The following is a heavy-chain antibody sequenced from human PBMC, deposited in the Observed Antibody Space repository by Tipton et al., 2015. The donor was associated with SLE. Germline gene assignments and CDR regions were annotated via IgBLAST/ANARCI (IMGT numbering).Heavy chain of an antibody. Sequence: TLSLTCTVSGGSISSYYWSWIRQPPGKGLEWIGYIYYSGSTNYSPSLKSRVTISVDTSKNQFSLKLSSVTAADTAVYYCARGPDTIQGTFQHWGQGTLVTVSS. CDR3: ARGPDTIQGTFQH. CDR2: IYYSGST. V-gene: IGHV4-59*12. CDR1: GGSISSYY. D-gene: IGHD3-3*01. J-gene: IGHJ1*01.